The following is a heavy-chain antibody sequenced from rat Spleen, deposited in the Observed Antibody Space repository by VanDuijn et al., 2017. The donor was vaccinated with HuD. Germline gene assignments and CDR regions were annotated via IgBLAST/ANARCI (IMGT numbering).Heavy chain of an antibody. D-gene: IGHD5-1*01. J-gene: IGHJ2*01. CDR2: ISYDGGSI. CDR1: GFTFSNYG. Sequence: EVQVVESGGGLVQPGRSLKLSCAASGFTFSNYGMAWVRQTPTKGLEWVAAISYDGGSIYYRDSVKGRFTISRENAKSTLYLQMDSPRSEDTATYYCARQWEYWGQGVMVTVSS. CDR3: ARQWEY. V-gene: IGHV5-29*01.